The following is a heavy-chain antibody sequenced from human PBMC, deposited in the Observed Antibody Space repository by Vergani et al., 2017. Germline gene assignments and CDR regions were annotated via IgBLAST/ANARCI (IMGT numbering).Heavy chain of an antibody. D-gene: IGHD2-15*01. CDR3: TRXWAVVAANNWFDP. CDR2: IYYSGST. V-gene: IGHV4-34*01. Sequence: QVQLQQWGAGLLKPSETLPLTCAVYGGSFSGYYWSWIRQPPGKGLEWIGSIYYSGSTYYNPSLESRVTMSVDTSKSQFSLKLSSVTAADTAVYYCTRXWAVVAANNWFDPWGQGTLVTVSS. J-gene: IGHJ5*02. CDR1: GGSFSGYY.